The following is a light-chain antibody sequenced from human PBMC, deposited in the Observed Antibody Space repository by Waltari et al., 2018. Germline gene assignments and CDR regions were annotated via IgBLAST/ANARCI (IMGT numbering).Light chain of an antibody. CDR2: EVT. V-gene: IGLV2-23*02. Sequence: QSALTQPASVSGSPGQSITISCTGASSDIGSYNLVSCYQQHPGKAPKLMIYEVTKRPSGVSNRFSGSKSGNTASLTISGLQAEDEADYYCCSYAGSFTVIFGGGTKLTVL. CDR3: CSYAGSFTVI. CDR1: SSDIGSYNL. J-gene: IGLJ2*01.